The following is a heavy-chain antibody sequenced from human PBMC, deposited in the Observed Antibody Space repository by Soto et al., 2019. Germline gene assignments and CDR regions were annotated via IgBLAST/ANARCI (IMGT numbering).Heavy chain of an antibody. Sequence: PGGSLGLSXVVSGLSLTNYAIAWVRQAPGKGLECVSTIDVLDGAWYSDSVRGRLTISRDVSRNTVYLQMSSLRVEDTAIYFCSDWRAGGPVNLDHWGPGTLVTVSS. D-gene: IGHD2-15*01. CDR2: IDVLDGA. J-gene: IGHJ4*02. CDR1: GLSLTNYA. CDR3: SDWRAGGPVNLDH. V-gene: IGHV3-23*05.